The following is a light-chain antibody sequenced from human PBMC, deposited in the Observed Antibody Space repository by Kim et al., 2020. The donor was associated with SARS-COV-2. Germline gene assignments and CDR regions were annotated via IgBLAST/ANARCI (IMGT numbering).Light chain of an antibody. CDR1: SSDIGAYTY. J-gene: IGLJ3*02. Sequence: GQSITISCTGTSSDIGAYTYVSWYQQHPGKAPKLMIYDVSNRPSGASNRFSGSKSGNTASLTISGLQVEDEAEYYCSSYTRSSTWVFGGGTQLTVL. V-gene: IGLV2-14*03. CDR2: DVS. CDR3: SSYTRSSTWV.